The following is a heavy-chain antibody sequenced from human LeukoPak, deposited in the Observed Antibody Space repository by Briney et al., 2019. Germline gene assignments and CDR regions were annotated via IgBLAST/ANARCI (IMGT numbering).Heavy chain of an antibody. CDR1: GFTFSSYD. Sequence: PGGSLRLSCAASGFTFSSYDMHWVRQAPGKGLEWVAVISYDGGNKYYADSVKGRFTISRDTSRNTLNLQMNSLRAEDTAVYYCAKEPYGSGPFDYWGQGTLVTVSS. CDR2: ISYDGGNK. V-gene: IGHV3-30*07. J-gene: IGHJ4*02. D-gene: IGHD3-10*01. CDR3: AKEPYGSGPFDY.